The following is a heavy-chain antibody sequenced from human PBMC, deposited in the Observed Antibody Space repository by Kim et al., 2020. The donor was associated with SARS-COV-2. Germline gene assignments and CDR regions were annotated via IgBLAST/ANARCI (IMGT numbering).Heavy chain of an antibody. J-gene: IGHJ4*02. CDR2: IIPIFGTA. V-gene: IGHV1-69*13. Sequence: SVKVSCKASGGTFSSYAISWVRQAPGQGLEWMGGIIPIFGTANYAQKFQGRVTITADESTSTAYMELSSLRSEDTAVYYCARAYDALSPWNYWGQGTLVTVSS. D-gene: IGHD3-22*01. CDR1: GGTFSSYA. CDR3: ARAYDALSPWNY.